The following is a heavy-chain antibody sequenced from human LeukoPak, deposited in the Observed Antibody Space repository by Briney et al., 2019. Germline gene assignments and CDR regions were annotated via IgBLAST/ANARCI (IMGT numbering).Heavy chain of an antibody. CDR3: ARISGSGIIYPSPFDY. J-gene: IGHJ4*02. D-gene: IGHD3-10*01. CDR2: INWNGGST. Sequence: GGSLRLSCAASGFTFSSYGMSWVRQAPGKGLEWVSGINWNGGSTGYADSVKGRFTISRDNAKNSLYLQMNSLRAEDTALYYCARISGSGIIYPSPFDYWGQGTLVTVSS. V-gene: IGHV3-20*04. CDR1: GFTFSSYG.